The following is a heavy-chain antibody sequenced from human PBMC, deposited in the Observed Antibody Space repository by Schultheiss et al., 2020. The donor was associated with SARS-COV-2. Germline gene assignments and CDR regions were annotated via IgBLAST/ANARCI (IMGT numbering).Heavy chain of an antibody. D-gene: IGHD2-15*01. V-gene: IGHV3-30*04. CDR2: ISYDGSNK. Sequence: GGSLRLSCAASGFTFSSYAMHWVRQAPGKGLEWVAVISYDGSNKYYADSVKGRFTISRDNAKNSLSLQMISLRAEDTAVYYCARDGMAAALNYYYYYMDVWGKGTTVTVSS. J-gene: IGHJ6*03. CDR1: GFTFSSYA. CDR3: ARDGMAAALNYYYYYMDV.